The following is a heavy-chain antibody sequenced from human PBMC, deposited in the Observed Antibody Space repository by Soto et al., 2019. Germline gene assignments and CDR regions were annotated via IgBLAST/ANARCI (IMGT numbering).Heavy chain of an antibody. CDR3: AKGAVAGTQTSYSYYGMDL. Sequence: QVQLLQSGAEVKKPGSSVRVSCEASGGTCRTYAISWVRQAPGQGLEWMGEIIPIFGTVNYAQKLQGRVTITEDETTTTVYMDLRSLRSEDQAVDYCAKGAVAGTQTSYSYYGMDLWSQGTTVTVSS. CDR1: GGTCRTYA. D-gene: IGHD6-19*01. J-gene: IGHJ6*02. V-gene: IGHV1-69*12. CDR2: IIPIFGTV.